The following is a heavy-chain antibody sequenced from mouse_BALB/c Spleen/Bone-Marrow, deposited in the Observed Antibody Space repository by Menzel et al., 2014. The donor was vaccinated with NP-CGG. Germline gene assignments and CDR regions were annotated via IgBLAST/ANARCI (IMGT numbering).Heavy chain of an antibody. CDR2: IYPGSGST. D-gene: IGHD3-1*01. CDR3: ARFSQLGLLAY. V-gene: IGHV1-55*01. Sequence: VQLQESGAEPVRPGSSVKISCKASGYPFSSYWMSWVKQRPGQGLEWIGDIYPGSGSTNYNEKFKSKATLTVDTSSSTAYMQLSSLASEDSALYYCARFSQLGLLAYWGQGTLVTVSA. CDR1: GYPFSSYW. J-gene: IGHJ3*01.